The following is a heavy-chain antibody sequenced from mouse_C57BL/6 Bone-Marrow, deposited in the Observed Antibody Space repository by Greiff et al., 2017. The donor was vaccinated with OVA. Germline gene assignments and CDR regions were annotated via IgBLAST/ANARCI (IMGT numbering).Heavy chain of an antibody. CDR1: GYSFTDYN. V-gene: IGHV1-39*01. CDR2: INPNYGTT. Sequence: VQLQQSGPELVKPGASVKLSCKASGYSFTDYNMNWVKQSNGQSLEWIGVINPNYGTTSYNQKFKGKATLTVDQSSSTAYMQLNSLTSEDSAVDYCARGSTMVTDADDWGKGTTLTVSS. D-gene: IGHD2-2*01. J-gene: IGHJ2*01. CDR3: ARGSTMVTDADD.